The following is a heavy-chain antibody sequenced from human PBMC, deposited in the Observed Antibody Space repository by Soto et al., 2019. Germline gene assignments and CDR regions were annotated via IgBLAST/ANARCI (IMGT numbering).Heavy chain of an antibody. J-gene: IGHJ4*02. D-gene: IGHD3-16*01. V-gene: IGHV3-73*02. CDR1: GFTFSGSA. CDR3: SRLWAGGDDRDSPPYYLDS. CDR2: IKARSYNYAT. Sequence: VPLVESGGGLVQPGESVIISCAASGFTFSGSAIHWVRQTSGKGLEWLGRIKARSYNYATAYTASLKGRFTISRDDSKNTAYLQMTSLKTEDTGVYFCSRLWAGGDDRDSPPYYLDSWGQGTLVTVSS.